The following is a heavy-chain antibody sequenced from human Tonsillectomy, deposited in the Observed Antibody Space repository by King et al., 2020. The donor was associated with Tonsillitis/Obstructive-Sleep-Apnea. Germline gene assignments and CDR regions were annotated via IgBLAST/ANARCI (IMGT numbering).Heavy chain of an antibody. V-gene: IGHV1-46*01. CDR3: ARDGSVATRPLDY. Sequence: VQLVESGAEVKKPGASGKVSCKASGYTFTSYYIHWVRQAPGQGLEWMGIINPSGGSTSYAQKFQGSVTMTRDTSTSTVYMELSSLRTEETAVYYCARDGSVATRPLDYWGQGTLVTVSS. CDR2: INPSGGST. J-gene: IGHJ4*02. D-gene: IGHD6-6*01. CDR1: GYTFTSYY.